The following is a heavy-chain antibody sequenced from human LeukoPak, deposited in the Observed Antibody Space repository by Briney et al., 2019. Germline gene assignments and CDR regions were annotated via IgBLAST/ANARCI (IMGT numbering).Heavy chain of an antibody. CDR1: GFTFSNYA. D-gene: IGHD1-26*01. Sequence: PGGSLRLSCAASGFTFSNYAMHWVRQAPGKGLEWVAVISYDGSNKYYADSVKGRFTISRDNSKNTLYLQMNSLRAEDTAVYYCARDWLHSGSYSPGLNVGDYWGQGTLVTVSS. V-gene: IGHV3-30*04. CDR2: ISYDGSNK. CDR3: ARDWLHSGSYSPGLNVGDY. J-gene: IGHJ4*02.